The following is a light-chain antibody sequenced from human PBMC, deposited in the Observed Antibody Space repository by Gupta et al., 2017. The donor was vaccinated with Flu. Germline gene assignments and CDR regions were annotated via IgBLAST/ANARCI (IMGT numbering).Light chain of an antibody. CDR3: SSYTSSSSLVL. V-gene: IGLV2-14*03. CDR2: DVS. J-gene: IGLJ2*01. Sequence: MIYDVSKRPAGVSTRFSGSKSGNTASLTISGLQAEDEAEYYCSSYTSSSSLVLFGGGTRLTVL.